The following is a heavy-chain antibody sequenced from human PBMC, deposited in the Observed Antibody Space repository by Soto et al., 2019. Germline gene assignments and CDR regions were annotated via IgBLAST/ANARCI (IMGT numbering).Heavy chain of an antibody. CDR3: AKGPVDTAMVTFYYYGMDV. CDR2: ISGSGGST. D-gene: IGHD5-18*01. Sequence: LRLSCAASGFTFSSYAMSWVRQAPWKGLEWVSAISGSGGSTYYADSVKGRFTISRDNSKNTLYLQMNSLRAEDTAVYYCAKGPVDTAMVTFYYYGMDVWGQGTTVTVYS. J-gene: IGHJ6*02. CDR1: GFTFSSYA. V-gene: IGHV3-23*01.